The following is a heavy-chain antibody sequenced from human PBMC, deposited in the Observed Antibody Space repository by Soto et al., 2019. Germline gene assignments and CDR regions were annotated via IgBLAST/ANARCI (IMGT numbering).Heavy chain of an antibody. D-gene: IGHD5-18*01. CDR3: ARDSLTLTAMVTPDYYYYGMDV. Sequence: EVQLVESGGGLVQPGGSLRRSCAASGFTFSSYWMSWVRQAPGKGLEWVANLKQDGSEKYYVDSVKGRFTISRDNAKNSLYLQMNSLRAEDTAVYYCARDSLTLTAMVTPDYYYYGMDVWGQGTTVTVSS. V-gene: IGHV3-7*01. CDR1: GFTFSSYW. CDR2: LKQDGSEK. J-gene: IGHJ6*02.